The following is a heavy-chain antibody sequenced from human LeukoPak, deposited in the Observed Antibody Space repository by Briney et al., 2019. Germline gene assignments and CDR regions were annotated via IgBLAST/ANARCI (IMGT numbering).Heavy chain of an antibody. CDR2: MNPHSGNT. CDR3: ASPRNYYDPNGYYPFEA. J-gene: IGHJ5*02. D-gene: IGHD3-22*01. CDR1: GYTFTSYD. V-gene: IGHV1-8*01. Sequence: ASVKVSCKAYGYTFTSYDINWVRQATGQGLEWMGWMNPHSGNTGYAQKFQGRVTMTRDTSISTAYMELSSLTSEDTAVYYCASPRNYYDPNGYYPFEAWGQGTLVTVSS.